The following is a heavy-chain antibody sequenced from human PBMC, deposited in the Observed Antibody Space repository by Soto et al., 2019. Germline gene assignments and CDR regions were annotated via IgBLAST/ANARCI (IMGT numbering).Heavy chain of an antibody. Sequence: SETLSLTCTVSGGSISSSSYYWGWIRQPPGKGLEWIGRIYYSGSTYYNPSLKSRVTISVDTSKNQFSLKLSSVTAADTAVYYCARHAGIVGGYNWFDPWGQGTLVTVSS. CDR2: IYYSGST. J-gene: IGHJ5*02. CDR1: GGSISSSSYY. V-gene: IGHV4-39*01. CDR3: ARHAGIVGGYNWFDP. D-gene: IGHD1-26*01.